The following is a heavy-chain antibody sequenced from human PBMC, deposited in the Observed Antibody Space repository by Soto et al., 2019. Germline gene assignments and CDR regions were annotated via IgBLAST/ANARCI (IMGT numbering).Heavy chain of an antibody. V-gene: IGHV3-30*03. CDR1: GFTFSSYG. J-gene: IGHJ6*02. CDR2: ISHDGSNK. CDR3: ATDGGYYGMDV. Sequence: QGQLVESGGGVVQPGRSLRLSCAASGFTFSSYGMHWVRQAPGKGLEWVALISHDGSNKHYADSVKGRFTISRDNSKNTLYLQMNSLRADDTAVFYCATDGGYYGMDVWGQGTTVTVSS. D-gene: IGHD3-10*01.